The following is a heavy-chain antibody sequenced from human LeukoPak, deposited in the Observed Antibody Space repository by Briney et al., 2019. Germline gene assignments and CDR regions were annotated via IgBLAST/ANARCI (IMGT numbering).Heavy chain of an antibody. V-gene: IGHV4-4*07. CDR3: ARDRTYYYDGSGYYLFDP. Sequence: PSETLSLTCTGSGGSIISYYWSWIRQPAGKGLEWIGRIYTSGSTNYNPSLKSRVTMSVDTSKNQFSLKLSSVTAADTAVYYCARDRTYYYDGSGYYLFDPWGQGTLVTVSS. CDR1: GGSIISYY. J-gene: IGHJ5*02. D-gene: IGHD3-22*01. CDR2: IYTSGST.